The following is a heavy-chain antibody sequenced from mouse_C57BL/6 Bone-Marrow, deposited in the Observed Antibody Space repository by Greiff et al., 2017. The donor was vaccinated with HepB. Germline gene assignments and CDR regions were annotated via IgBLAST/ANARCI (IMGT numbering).Heavy chain of an antibody. V-gene: IGHV1-80*01. CDR1: GYAFSSYW. D-gene: IGHD1-1*01. CDR2: IYPGDGDT. CDR3: TTYPSYYYGSSYGY. J-gene: IGHJ2*01. Sequence: QVQLQQSGAELVKPGASVKISCKASGYAFSSYWMNWVKQRPGKGLEWIGQIYPGDGDTNYNGKFKGKATLTADKSSSTAYMQLSSLTSEDTAVYYCTTYPSYYYGSSYGYWGQGTTLTVSS.